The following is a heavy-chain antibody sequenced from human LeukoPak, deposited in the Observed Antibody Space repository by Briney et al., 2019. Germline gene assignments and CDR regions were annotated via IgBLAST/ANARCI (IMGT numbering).Heavy chain of an antibody. Sequence: GGSLRLSCAASGFTFSSYAMSWVRQAPGKGLEWVSAISGSGGSTYYADSVKGRFTISRDNAKNSLYLQMNSLRAEDTAVYYCARYRSGGSRGFDYWGQGTLVTVSS. J-gene: IGHJ4*02. CDR1: GFTFSSYA. CDR2: ISGSGGST. V-gene: IGHV3-23*01. D-gene: IGHD6-19*01. CDR3: ARYRSGGSRGFDY.